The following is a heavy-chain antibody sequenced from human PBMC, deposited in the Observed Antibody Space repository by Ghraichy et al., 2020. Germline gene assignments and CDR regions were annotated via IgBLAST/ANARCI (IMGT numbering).Heavy chain of an antibody. Sequence: GESLNISCAASGFTFDYYAMSWVRQAPGKGLEWLSAISGSGASTYYADSVKGRFTISRDNSKTTLYLQMNSLRVEDAAVYYCAKNEGPNHYYAMDVWGQGTTVTVSS. V-gene: IGHV3-23*01. CDR3: AKNEGPNHYYAMDV. CDR2: ISGSGAST. J-gene: IGHJ6*02. CDR1: GFTFDYYA.